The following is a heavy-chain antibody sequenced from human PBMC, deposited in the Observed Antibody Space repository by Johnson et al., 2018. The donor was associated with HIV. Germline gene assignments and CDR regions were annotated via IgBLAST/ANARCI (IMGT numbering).Heavy chain of an antibody. CDR3: TTSYSSGWYGANDAFDI. D-gene: IGHD6-19*01. CDR1: GLTFSNVW. Sequence: VQLVESGGGVVKPGESLRLSCAASGLTFSNVWMSWVRQAPGKGLEWVGRIKTKTDGGTTDYAAPVKGRFTISRDASKNTLYLQMNSLKTEDTAVYYCTTSYSSGWYGANDAFDIWGQGTMVTVSS. CDR2: IKTKTDGGTT. V-gene: IGHV3-15*01. J-gene: IGHJ3*02.